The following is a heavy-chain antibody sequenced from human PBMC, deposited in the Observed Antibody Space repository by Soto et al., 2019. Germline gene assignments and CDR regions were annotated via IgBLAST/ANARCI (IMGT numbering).Heavy chain of an antibody. CDR2: IYYSGNT. CDR3: AREGGESSDGLYYFDS. J-gene: IGHJ4*02. D-gene: IGHD3-16*01. CDR1: GGSTISDNY. V-gene: IGHV4-30-4*01. Sequence: PSETLSLTCPVSGGSTISDNYCSCIRQPPGKGLEWIGHIYYSGNTDYNPSLKSRLAISIDTSKNQFSLKLSSVTAADTAVYFCAREGGESSDGLYYFDSWGQGSLVTVSS.